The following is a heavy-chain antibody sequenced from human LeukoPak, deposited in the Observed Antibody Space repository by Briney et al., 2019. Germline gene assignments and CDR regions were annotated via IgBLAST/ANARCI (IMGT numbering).Heavy chain of an antibody. D-gene: IGHD3-3*01. CDR1: GYTFTSYD. Sequence: ASVKVSCKASGYTFTSYDINWVRQATGQGLEWMGWMNPNSGNTGYAQKFQGRVTMTRNTSISTAYMELSSLRSEDTAVYYCARGGPVPVLEWLPHHHYHYMDVWGKGTTVTVSS. V-gene: IGHV1-8*01. J-gene: IGHJ6*03. CDR2: MNPNSGNT. CDR3: ARGGPVPVLEWLPHHHYHYMDV.